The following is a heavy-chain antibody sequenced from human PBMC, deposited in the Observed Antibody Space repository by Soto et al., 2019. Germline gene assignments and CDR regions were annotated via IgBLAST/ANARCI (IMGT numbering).Heavy chain of an antibody. V-gene: IGHV3-33*01. J-gene: IGHJ4*02. CDR3: ARDYTSTGYGLVY. Sequence: PGGSLRLSCAASGFTFSRHGMHWVRQAPGKGLEWVAIIWYDGSNEYYADSVRGRFTISRYNSKNTLYLQMSSLRVDDTAVYYCARDYTSTGYGLVYWGQGALVTVSS. D-gene: IGHD6-25*01. CDR1: GFTFSRHG. CDR2: IWYDGSNE.